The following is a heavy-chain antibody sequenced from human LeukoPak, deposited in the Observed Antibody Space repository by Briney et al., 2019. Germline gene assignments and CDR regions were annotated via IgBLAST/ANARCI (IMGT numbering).Heavy chain of an antibody. V-gene: IGHV3-48*03. CDR2: ISSSGSTI. CDR1: GFTFSSYE. D-gene: IGHD2-2*01. J-gene: IGHJ4*02. CDR3: AIDIVVVPAATDDY. Sequence: PGGSLRLSCAASGFTFSSYEMNRVRQAPGKGLEWVSYISSSGSTIYYADSVKGRFTISRDNAKNSLYLQMNSLRAEDTAVYYCAIDIVVVPAATDDYWGQGTLVTVSS.